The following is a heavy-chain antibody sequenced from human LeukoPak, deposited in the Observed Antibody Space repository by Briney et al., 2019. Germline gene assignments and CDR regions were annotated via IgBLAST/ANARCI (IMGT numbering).Heavy chain of an antibody. CDR3: ARGAYSGYGIYGDYGN. CDR2: INSDGSST. V-gene: IGHV3-74*01. D-gene: IGHD5-12*01. CDR1: GFTFSSYW. J-gene: IGHJ4*02. Sequence: GGSLRLSCAASGFTFSSYWMHWVRHAPGKGLVWVSRINSDGSSTSYADSVKGRFTISRDNAKNTLYLQMNSLRAEDTAVYYCARGAYSGYGIYGDYGNWGQGTLVTVPS.